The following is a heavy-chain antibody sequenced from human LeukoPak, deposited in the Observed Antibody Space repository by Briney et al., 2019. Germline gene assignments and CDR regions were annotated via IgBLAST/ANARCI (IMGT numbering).Heavy chain of an antibody. Sequence: PSETLSLTCTVSGGPISTYYWSWIRQPPGKELEWIGYNSYSGSTNYNPSLKSRVTISADTSKNQFSLKLSSVTAADTAVYYCARVFVWCIDVWGKGTTVTVSS. V-gene: IGHV4-59*01. CDR1: GGPISTYY. J-gene: IGHJ6*03. D-gene: IGHD4/OR15-4a*01. CDR3: ARVFVWCIDV. CDR2: NSYSGST.